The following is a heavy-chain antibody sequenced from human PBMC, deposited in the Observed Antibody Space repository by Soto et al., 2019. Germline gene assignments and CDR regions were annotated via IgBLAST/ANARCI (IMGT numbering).Heavy chain of an antibody. CDR3: ARAAAAGYNWFDP. CDR1: GGTFSSYA. CDR2: IIPIFGTA. Sequence: ASVKVSCKASGGTFSSYAISWVRQAPGQGLEWMGGIIPIFGTANYAQKFQGRVTITADESTSTAYMELSSLRSEDTAVYYCARAAAAGYNWFDPWGQGTLVTVSS. J-gene: IGHJ5*02. D-gene: IGHD6-13*01. V-gene: IGHV1-69*13.